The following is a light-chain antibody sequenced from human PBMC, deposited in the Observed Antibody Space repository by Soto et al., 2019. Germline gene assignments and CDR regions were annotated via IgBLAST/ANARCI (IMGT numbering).Light chain of an antibody. CDR2: DAS. J-gene: IGKJ4*01. CDR1: QDIANY. V-gene: IGKV1-33*01. Sequence: DIQMTQSPSSLSASVGDRVTITCQASQDIANYLNWYQQKPGKAPKLLIYDASNLEPGVPPRFSGRRSGTDFTFTISNLQPEDFATYYCQQYDNLPLLTFGGGTKVEIK. CDR3: QQYDNLPLLT.